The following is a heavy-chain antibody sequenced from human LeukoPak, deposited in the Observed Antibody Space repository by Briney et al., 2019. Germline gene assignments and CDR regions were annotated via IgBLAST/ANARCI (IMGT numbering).Heavy chain of an antibody. CDR3: ARDRRELLRGNDY. V-gene: IGHV3-21*01. J-gene: IGHJ4*02. Sequence: PGGSLRLSCVASGFTFSNYGMNWVRQAPGKGLEWVSAISGTGGSTYYAGSVKGRFTISRDNAKNSLYLQMNSLRAEDTAVYYCARDRRELLRGNDYWGQGTLVTVSS. D-gene: IGHD1-26*01. CDR1: GFTFSNYG. CDR2: ISGTGGST.